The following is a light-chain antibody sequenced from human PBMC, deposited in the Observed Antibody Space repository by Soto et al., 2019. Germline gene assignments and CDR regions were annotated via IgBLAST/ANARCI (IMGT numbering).Light chain of an antibody. V-gene: IGLV2-14*01. J-gene: IGLJ1*01. Sequence: QSALTQSTSVSVSPGQSITVSCTGSSSDIGLYNSVAWYQQRPGRVPKLILYDVSSRPSGVSRRFSGSKSDNTASLTISGLQSEDEADYYCSSYSAGTTNYVFGTGTKVTVL. CDR2: DVS. CDR3: SSYSAGTTNYV. CDR1: SSDIGLYNS.